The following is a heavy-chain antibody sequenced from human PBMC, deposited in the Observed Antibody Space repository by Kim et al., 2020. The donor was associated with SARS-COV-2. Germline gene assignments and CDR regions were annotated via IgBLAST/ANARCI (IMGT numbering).Heavy chain of an antibody. D-gene: IGHD3-9*01. CDR2: IKSKTDGGTT. V-gene: IGHV3-15*01. Sequence: GGSLRLSCAASGFTFSNAWMSWVRQAPGKGLEWVGRIKSKTDGGTTDYAAPVKGRFTISRDDSKNTLYLQMNSLKTEDTAVYYCTTDPWLFQTADFDYWGQGTLVTVSS. CDR3: TTDPWLFQTADFDY. J-gene: IGHJ4*02. CDR1: GFTFSNAW.